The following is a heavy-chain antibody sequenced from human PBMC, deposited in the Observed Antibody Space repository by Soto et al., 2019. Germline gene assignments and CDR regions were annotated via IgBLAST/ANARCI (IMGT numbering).Heavy chain of an antibody. J-gene: IGHJ3*02. V-gene: IGHV3-30*18. CDR1: GFTFSSYG. CDR3: AKDTGSWSRAFAFDI. CDR2: ISYDGSNK. D-gene: IGHD1-26*01. Sequence: GGSLRLSCAASGFTFSSYGMHWVRQAPGKGLEWVAVISYDGSNKYYADSVKGRFTISRDNSKNTLYLQMNSLRAEDTAVYYCAKDTGSWSRAFAFDIWGQGTMVTVSS.